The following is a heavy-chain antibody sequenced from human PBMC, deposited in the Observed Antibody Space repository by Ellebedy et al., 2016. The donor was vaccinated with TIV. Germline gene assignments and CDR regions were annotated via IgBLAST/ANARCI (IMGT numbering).Heavy chain of an antibody. CDR3: ARQLGDWLSSRPYYHYYGMSV. D-gene: IGHD3-9*01. J-gene: IGHJ6*02. Sequence: MPSETLSLTCTVSGGSVSSSSYSWGWIRQPPGKGLEWIGSIFYSGSTYYKPSLKIRLTISVDTSRNQFSLKLSSVTAADTAVYYCARQLGDWLSSRPYYHYYGMSVWGQGTAVTVSS. CDR2: IFYSGST. CDR1: GGSVSSSSYS. V-gene: IGHV4-39*01.